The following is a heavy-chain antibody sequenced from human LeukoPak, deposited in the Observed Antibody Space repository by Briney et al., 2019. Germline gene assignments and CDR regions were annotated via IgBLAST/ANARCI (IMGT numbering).Heavy chain of an antibody. CDR2: ISASGERT. CDR3: AKAGPGTLTFDAFDI. CDR1: AFTFSNYV. V-gene: IGHV3-23*01. J-gene: IGHJ3*02. Sequence: GVSLRLSCPASAFTFSNYVMSWVRHAPGKGLEGVSTISASGERTYHADSVRGRFTISRDNSKKTLHLQMNSLRADATAVYYCAKAGPGTLTFDAFDIWRQGTVVTVSS. D-gene: IGHD1-14*01.